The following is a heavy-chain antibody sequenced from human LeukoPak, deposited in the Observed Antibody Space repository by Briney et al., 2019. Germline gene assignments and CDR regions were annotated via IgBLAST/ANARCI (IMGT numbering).Heavy chain of an antibody. J-gene: IGHJ6*02. CDR1: GGSFSGYY. V-gene: IGHV4-34*01. D-gene: IGHD3-3*01. CDR2: INHSGST. Sequence: SETLSLTCAVYGGSFSGYYWSWIRQPPGKGLEWIGEINHSGSTNYNPSLKSRVTISVDTSKNQFSPKLSSVTAADTAVYYCASRAMYYDFWSGPKGYYYYGMDVWGQGTTVTVSS. CDR3: ASRAMYYDFWSGPKGYYYYGMDV.